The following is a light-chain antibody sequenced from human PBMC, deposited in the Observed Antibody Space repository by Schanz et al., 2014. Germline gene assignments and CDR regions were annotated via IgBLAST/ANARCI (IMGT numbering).Light chain of an antibody. J-gene: IGLJ2*01. CDR1: SSDVGSYNL. CDR3: SSYTSSITLV. V-gene: IGLV2-14*02. CDR2: EGS. Sequence: QSALTQPASVSGSPGQSITISCTGTSSDVGSYNLVSWYQQHPGKAPKLMLYEGSKRPSGVSNRFSGSKSGNTASLTISGLQAEDEADYYCSSYTSSITLVFGGGTKLTVL.